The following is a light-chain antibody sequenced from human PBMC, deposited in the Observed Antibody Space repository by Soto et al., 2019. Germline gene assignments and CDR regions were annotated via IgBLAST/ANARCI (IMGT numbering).Light chain of an antibody. CDR1: SSNIGRNT. CDR3: AAWDDSLNGL. J-gene: IGLJ3*02. Sequence: QSVLTQPPSASGTPGQRVTISCSGSSSNIGRNTVNWYQQLPGTAPKLLIYKNNQRPSGVPDRFSGSKSGTSASLAISGLQSEDEADYYCAAWDDSLNGLFGGGTKVTVL. CDR2: KNN. V-gene: IGLV1-44*01.